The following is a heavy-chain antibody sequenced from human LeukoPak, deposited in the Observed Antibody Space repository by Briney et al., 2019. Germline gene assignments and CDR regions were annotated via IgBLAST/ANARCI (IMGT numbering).Heavy chain of an antibody. CDR1: GGSISSSY. D-gene: IGHD6-13*01. J-gene: IGHJ6*03. CDR3: ARLLSSPTNYYYMDV. CDR2: IYTSGST. V-gene: IGHV4-4*09. Sequence: SETLSLTCTVYGGSISSSYCSWIRQPPGKGLEWIGYIYTSGSTNYNPSLKSRVTISVDTSKNQFSLKLSSVTAADTAVYYCARLLSSPTNYYYMDVWGKGTTVTVSS.